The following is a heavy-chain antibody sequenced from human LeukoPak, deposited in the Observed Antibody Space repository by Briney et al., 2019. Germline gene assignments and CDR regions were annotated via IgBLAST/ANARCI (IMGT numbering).Heavy chain of an antibody. CDR2: INHSGST. J-gene: IGHJ4*02. CDR1: GGSFSGYY. Sequence: SETLSLTCAVYGGSFSGYYWSWIRQPPGKGLEWIGEINHSGSTNYNPSLKSRVTISVDTSKNQFSLKLSSVTAADTALYYCARVVPSGYSDYWGQGTLVTVSS. V-gene: IGHV4-34*01. D-gene: IGHD1-1*01. CDR3: ARVVPSGYSDY.